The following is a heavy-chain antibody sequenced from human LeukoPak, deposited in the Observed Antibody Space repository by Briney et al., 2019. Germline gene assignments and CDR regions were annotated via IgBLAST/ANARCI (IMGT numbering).Heavy chain of an antibody. CDR1: GGSISGYY. J-gene: IGHJ6*02. V-gene: IGHV4-59*08. D-gene: IGHD3-10*01. Sequence: SETLSLTCTVSGGSISGYYWSYTRQSPGQGLEWIGYIFPSGTTLCNPSLRGRVTLSVDTSRNDISLKLTSVTAADTAVYYCARHDRVPLYQHGMDVWGQGTTVTVSS. CDR2: IFPSGTT. CDR3: ARHDRVPLYQHGMDV.